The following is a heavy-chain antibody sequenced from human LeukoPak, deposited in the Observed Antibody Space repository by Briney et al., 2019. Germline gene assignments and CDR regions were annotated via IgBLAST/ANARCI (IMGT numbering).Heavy chain of an antibody. CDR1: GFTFSSYS. Sequence: PGGSLRLSCAASGFTFSSYSMNWVRQAPGKGLEWVSSISSSSSYIYYADSVKGRFTISRDNAKNSLYLQMNSLRAEDTAVYYCARDIFGTVVTQGWDYWGQGTLVTVSS. V-gene: IGHV3-21*01. D-gene: IGHD4-23*01. CDR3: ARDIFGTVVTQGWDY. J-gene: IGHJ4*02. CDR2: ISSSSSYI.